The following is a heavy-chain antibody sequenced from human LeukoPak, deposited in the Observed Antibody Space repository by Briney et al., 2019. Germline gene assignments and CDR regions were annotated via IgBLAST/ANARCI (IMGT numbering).Heavy chain of an antibody. Sequence: SETLSFTCTVSGGSISSGSYYWTWIRQSPGTGLEWIGYMDYSGNTAYNPSLKSRVTISIDTSKKQFSLELSSVTAADTAIYFCARRKRGSGGPFDYWGQGTLVTVSS. CDR3: ARRKRGSGGPFDY. J-gene: IGHJ4*02. CDR2: MDYSGNT. V-gene: IGHV4-61*01. D-gene: IGHD6-19*01. CDR1: GGSISSGSYY.